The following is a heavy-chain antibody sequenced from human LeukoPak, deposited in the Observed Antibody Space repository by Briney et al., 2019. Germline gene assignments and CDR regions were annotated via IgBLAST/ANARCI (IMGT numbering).Heavy chain of an antibody. CDR2: ISGHTGDT. Sequence: GGSLRLSCAASGFTFSSYAMSWVRQVPGKGLEWVSSISGHTGDTYYADSVKGRFTISRDNSKNTLYLQMNSLRAEDTAVYYCAKDPGTYNYDSSYHTGWGQGTLVTVSS. CDR1: GFTFSSYA. D-gene: IGHD3-22*01. V-gene: IGHV3-23*01. J-gene: IGHJ4*02. CDR3: AKDPGTYNYDSSYHTG.